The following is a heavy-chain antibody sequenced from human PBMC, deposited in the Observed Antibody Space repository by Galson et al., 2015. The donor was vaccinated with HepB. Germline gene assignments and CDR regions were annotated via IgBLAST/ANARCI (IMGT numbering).Heavy chain of an antibody. V-gene: IGHV3-30-3*01. CDR1: GFTFSSYA. Sequence: SLRLSCAASGFTFSSYAMHWVRQAPGKGLEWLTIISYDGNTKYFADSVKGRFTISRDDSMNTLYLQMDGLRAEDTAVYYCARSRPAWLDSWGQGTLVTVSS. J-gene: IGHJ4*02. CDR2: ISYDGNTK. CDR3: ARSRPAWLDS.